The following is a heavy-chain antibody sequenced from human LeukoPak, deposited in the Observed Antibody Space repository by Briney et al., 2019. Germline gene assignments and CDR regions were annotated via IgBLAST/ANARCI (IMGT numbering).Heavy chain of an antibody. CDR2: ISSSSSYI. Sequence: GSLRLSCAASGFTFSSYSMNWVRQAPGKGLEWVSSISSSSSYIYYADSVKGRFTISRDNAKNSLYLQMNSLRAEDTAVYYCARDSNWNDCFDYWGQGTLVTVSS. J-gene: IGHJ4*02. CDR3: ARDSNWNDCFDY. D-gene: IGHD1-1*01. V-gene: IGHV3-21*01. CDR1: GFTFSSYS.